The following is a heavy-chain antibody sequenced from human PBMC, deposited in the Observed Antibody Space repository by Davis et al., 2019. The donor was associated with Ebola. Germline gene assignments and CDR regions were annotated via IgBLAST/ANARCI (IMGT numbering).Heavy chain of an antibody. CDR3: ARDRLVVGATGAVDY. J-gene: IGHJ4*02. CDR1: GFTFSNYW. D-gene: IGHD1-26*01. CDR2: IKQDESER. Sequence: PGGSLRLSCAASGFTFSNYWMAWVRQAPGKGLEWVADIKQDESERYYVDSVKGRFTISRDNAKNSLFLQMNSLGAEDTAGYFCARDRLVVGATGAVDYWGQGTLVTVSS. V-gene: IGHV3-7*01.